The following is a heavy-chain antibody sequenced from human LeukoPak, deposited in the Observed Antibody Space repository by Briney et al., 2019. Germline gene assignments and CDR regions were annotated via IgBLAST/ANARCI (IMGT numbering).Heavy chain of an antibody. D-gene: IGHD3-10*02. J-gene: IGHJ6*03. V-gene: IGHV4-34*01. CDR2: INHSGST. Sequence: SETLSLTCAVYGGSFSGYYWSWSRQPPGKGLEWIGEINHSGSTNYNPSLKSRVTISVDTSKNQFSLKLRSVTAADTAVYYCARGRRLGSGSYYPANYYYYYMDVWGKGTTVTVSS. CDR1: GGSFSGYY. CDR3: ARGRRLGSGSYYPANYYYYYMDV.